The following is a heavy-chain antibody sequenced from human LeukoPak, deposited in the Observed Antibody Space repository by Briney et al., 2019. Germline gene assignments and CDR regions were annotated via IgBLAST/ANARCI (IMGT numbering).Heavy chain of an antibody. CDR1: GFTFSDYY. V-gene: IGHV3-11*01. D-gene: IGHD1-26*01. Sequence: GGSLRLSCAASGFTFSDYYMSWIRQAPGKGLEWVSYISSSGSTIYYADSVKGRFTISRDNAKNSLYLQMNSLRAEDTAVYYCARDVRVGATDGDMTDAFDIWGQGTMVTVSS. CDR2: ISSSGSTI. J-gene: IGHJ3*02. CDR3: ARDVRVGATDGDMTDAFDI.